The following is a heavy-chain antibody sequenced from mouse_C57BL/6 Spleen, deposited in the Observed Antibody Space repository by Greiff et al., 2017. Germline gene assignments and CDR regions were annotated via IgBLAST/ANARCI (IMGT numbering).Heavy chain of an antibody. CDR3: ALDSSGYALAY. CDR1: GYAFSSSW. D-gene: IGHD3-2*02. J-gene: IGHJ3*01. Sequence: VQLQESGPELVKPGASVKISCKASGYAFSSSWMNWVKQRPGKGLEWIGRLYPGDGDTNYNGKFKGKATLTADKSSSTAYMQLSSLTSEDSAVYFCALDSSGYALAYWGQGTLVTVSA. V-gene: IGHV1-82*01. CDR2: LYPGDGDT.